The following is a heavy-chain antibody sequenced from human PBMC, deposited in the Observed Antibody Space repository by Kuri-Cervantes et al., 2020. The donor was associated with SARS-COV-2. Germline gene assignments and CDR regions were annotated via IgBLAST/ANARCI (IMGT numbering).Heavy chain of an antibody. V-gene: IGHV3-21*01. D-gene: IGHD3-3*01. J-gene: IGHJ4*02. Sequence: GGSLRLSCAASGFTFSSHSMNWVRQAPGKGLEWVSSISSSSSYIYYADSVKGRFTISRDNAKNSLYLQMNSLRAEDTAVYYCARGGFLGWVLDYWGQGTLVTVSS. CDR2: ISSSSSYI. CDR1: GFTFSSHS. CDR3: ARGGFLGWVLDY.